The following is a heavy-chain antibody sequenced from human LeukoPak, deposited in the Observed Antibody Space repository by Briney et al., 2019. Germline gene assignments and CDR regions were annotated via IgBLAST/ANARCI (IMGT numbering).Heavy chain of an antibody. Sequence: GGSLRLSCGASGCTFSNYGMHWVRQAPGKGLEWVTFISYDGNNKYYADSVKGRFTISRDNSKNTVYLQMNSLRAEDTAVYYCARGDKPLLFSGNKGGFDPWGQGTLVSVSS. D-gene: IGHD5-12*01. J-gene: IGHJ5*02. CDR1: GCTFSNYG. CDR3: ARGDKPLLFSGNKGGFDP. CDR2: ISYDGNNK. V-gene: IGHV3-30*04.